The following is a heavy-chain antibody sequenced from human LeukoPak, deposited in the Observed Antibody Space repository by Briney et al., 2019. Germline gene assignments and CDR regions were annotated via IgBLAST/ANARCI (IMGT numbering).Heavy chain of an antibody. D-gene: IGHD3-22*01. V-gene: IGHV4-38-2*02. Sequence: SETLSLTCTVSGYSISSGYYWGWIRQPPGKGLEWTGSIDHSGSTYYNPSLKSRITISVDTSKNQFSLKLSSVTAADTAVYYCARVVDYYDSSGQNWFDPWGQGTLVTVSS. J-gene: IGHJ5*02. CDR3: ARVVDYYDSSGQNWFDP. CDR1: GYSISSGYY. CDR2: IDHSGST.